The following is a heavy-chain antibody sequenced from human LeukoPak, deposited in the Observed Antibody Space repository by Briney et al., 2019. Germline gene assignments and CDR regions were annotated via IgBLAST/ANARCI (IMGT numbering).Heavy chain of an antibody. Sequence: SETLSLTCTVSGGSISSSSSYWGWIRQPPGMGLEWIGSIYYSGSTYYNPSLKSRVTISVDTSKNQFSLKVSSVVAADTAVYYCARYESSAYGIDVWGRGTLVTVSS. D-gene: IGHD3-22*01. CDR1: GGSISSSSSY. J-gene: IGHJ2*01. CDR3: ARYESSAYGIDV. V-gene: IGHV4-39*01. CDR2: IYYSGST.